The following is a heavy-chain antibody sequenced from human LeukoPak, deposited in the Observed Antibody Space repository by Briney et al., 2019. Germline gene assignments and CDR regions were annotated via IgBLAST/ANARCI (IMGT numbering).Heavy chain of an antibody. J-gene: IGHJ4*02. D-gene: IGHD4-17*01. Sequence: KPSETLTLTCTVSGDSISSYYWSWIRQPPGKGLEWIGHIYYSGYTNYNPSLKSRVTISIDTSKNQFSLKVSSVTAADTAVYSCARAKYGDFVDSWGQGTQVTVSS. CDR1: GDSISSYY. CDR3: ARAKYGDFVDS. CDR2: IYYSGYT. V-gene: IGHV4-59*01.